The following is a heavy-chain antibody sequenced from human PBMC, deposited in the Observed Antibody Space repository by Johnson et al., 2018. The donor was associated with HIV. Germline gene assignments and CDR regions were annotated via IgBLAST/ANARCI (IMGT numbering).Heavy chain of an antibody. CDR2: ISYDGSNK. D-gene: IGHD5-24*01. CDR3: ARACRDGYTCDAFDI. CDR1: GFTFSSYA. Sequence: QVQLVESGGGLVQPGGSLRLSCAASGFTFSSYAMSWVRQAPGKGLEWVAVISYDGSNKYYADSVKGRFTISRDNSKNTLYLQMNSLRAEDTAVYYCARACRDGYTCDAFDIWGQGTMVTVSS. J-gene: IGHJ3*02. V-gene: IGHV3-30*14.